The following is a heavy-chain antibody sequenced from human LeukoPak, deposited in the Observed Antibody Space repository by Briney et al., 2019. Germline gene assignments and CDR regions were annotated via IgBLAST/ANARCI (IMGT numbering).Heavy chain of an antibody. D-gene: IGHD4-17*01. CDR1: GYSISSGYY. J-gene: IGHJ5*02. V-gene: IGHV4-38-2*02. Sequence: PSETLSLTCAVSGYSISSGYYWGWIRQPPGKGLEWIGSIYHSGSTYYNPSLKSRVTISVDTSKNQFPLKLSSVTAADTAVYYCAREATVTTRLNWFDPWGQGTLVTVSS. CDR2: IYHSGST. CDR3: AREATVTTRLNWFDP.